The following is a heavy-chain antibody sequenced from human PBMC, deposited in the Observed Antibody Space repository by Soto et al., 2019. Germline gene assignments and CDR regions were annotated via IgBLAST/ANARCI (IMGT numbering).Heavy chain of an antibody. CDR1: GFTFSSYS. CDR2: ISSSSSYI. CDR3: ARLNVIAAAGSVCDP. Sequence: PGGSLRLFCAASGFTFSSYSMNWVRQAPGKGLEWVSSISSSSSYIYYADSVKGRFTISRDNAKNSLYLQMNSLRAEDTAVYYCARLNVIAAAGSVCDPWGQGTLVTSPQ. D-gene: IGHD6-13*01. J-gene: IGHJ5*02. V-gene: IGHV3-21*01.